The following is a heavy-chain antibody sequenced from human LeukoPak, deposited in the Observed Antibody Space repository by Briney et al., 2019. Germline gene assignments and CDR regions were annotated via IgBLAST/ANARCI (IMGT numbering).Heavy chain of an antibody. D-gene: IGHD5-24*01. V-gene: IGHV3-7*01. CDR2: INQDGSHK. J-gene: IGHJ6*03. CDR3: ARWGRDNMAVVYYNYDMDV. CDR1: GITFSNSW. Sequence: PGGSLRLSCAASGITFSNSWMHWVRQAPGKGLEWVANINQDGSHKYYVDSVKGRFTISRDTAKNSLYLQMNSLRAEDTAVYYCARWGRDNMAVVYYNYDMDVWGKGTTVTVYS.